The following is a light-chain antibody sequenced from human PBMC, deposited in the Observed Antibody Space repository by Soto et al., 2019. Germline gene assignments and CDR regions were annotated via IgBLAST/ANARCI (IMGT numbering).Light chain of an antibody. CDR2: EVI. V-gene: IGLV2-14*01. CDR1: NSDFDTYTY. Sequence: ALTQPASVSGSPGQSITISCTETNSDFDTYTYVSWYQQVPGKAPKLMIYEVIKRPSGVSSRFSGSKSGNTASLTISGLQAEDEADYYCSSYISRNLVFGRGTKLTVL. J-gene: IGLJ2*01. CDR3: SSYISRNLV.